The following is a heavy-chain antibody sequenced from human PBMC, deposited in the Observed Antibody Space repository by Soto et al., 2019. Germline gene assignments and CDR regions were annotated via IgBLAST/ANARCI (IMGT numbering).Heavy chain of an antibody. CDR2: ISAYNGNT. CDR3: ARGRVGAAAGPYYFGY. Sequence: ASFKVSCKASGYTFTSYGITWLRHAPGQGLEWMGWISAYNGNTNYAQKLQGRVTMTTDTSTSTANMELRSLRSDDTAVYYCARGRVGAAAGPYYFGYWGQGTLVTVSS. V-gene: IGHV1-18*04. J-gene: IGHJ4*02. D-gene: IGHD6-13*01. CDR1: GYTFTSYG.